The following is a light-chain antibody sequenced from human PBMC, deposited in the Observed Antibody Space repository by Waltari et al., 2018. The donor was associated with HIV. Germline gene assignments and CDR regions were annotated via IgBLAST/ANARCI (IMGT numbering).Light chain of an antibody. V-gene: IGLV2-23*02. CDR1: SSDVGSYNL. CDR2: EVT. CDR3: CSYAGSFYV. Sequence: QSALTQPASVSGSPGQSITISCTGTSSDVGSYNLVSWYQQHPGKAPKIMIYEVTKRPSVVSHRFSGSKSGNTASLTISRLQAEYAADYYCCSYAGSFYVFGTGTKVTVL. J-gene: IGLJ1*01.